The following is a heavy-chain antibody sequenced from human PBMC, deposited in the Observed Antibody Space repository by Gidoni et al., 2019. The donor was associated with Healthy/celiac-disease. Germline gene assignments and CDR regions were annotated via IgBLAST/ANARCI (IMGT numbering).Heavy chain of an antibody. V-gene: IGHV4-34*01. CDR1: GGSFSGYF. D-gene: IGHD3-16*01. CDR2: INHSGST. J-gene: IGHJ4*02. Sequence: QVQLQQWGAGLLKPSETLSLTCAVSGGSFSGYFWSWIRQPPGKRLEWIGEINHSGSTNYNPTRKSRGTISGDTSKNKFSRKRSSVKAADTAVYERAASSKSEMITLGGVELRPINYFDYWGQGTLDTVSS. CDR3: AASSKSEMITLGGVELRPINYFDY.